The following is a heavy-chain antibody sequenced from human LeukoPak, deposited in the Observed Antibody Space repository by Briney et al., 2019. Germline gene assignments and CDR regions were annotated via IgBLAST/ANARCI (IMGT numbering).Heavy chain of an antibody. CDR1: GFTFSSYA. D-gene: IGHD2-15*01. V-gene: IGHV3-23*01. CDR3: AKLIDIVVVVAASDY. CDR2: ISVSGGST. Sequence: GGSLRLSCAPSGFTFSSYAMSWVRQAPGRGLEWVSAISVSGGSTYYADSVKGRFTISGDNSKNTLYLQRNSLRAEDTAVYYCAKLIDIVVVVAASDYWGQGTLVTVSS. J-gene: IGHJ4*02.